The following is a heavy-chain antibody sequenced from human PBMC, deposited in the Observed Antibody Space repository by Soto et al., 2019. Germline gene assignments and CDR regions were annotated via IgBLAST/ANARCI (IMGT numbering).Heavy chain of an antibody. CDR2: ISYDGSNK. V-gene: IGHV3-30-3*01. J-gene: IGHJ6*02. CDR3: ARDGWLYYDTTSQGMDV. CDR1: GFTFSSYA. Sequence: GGSLRLSCAASGFTFSSYAIHWVRQAPGKGLEWVAVISYDGSNKNHAGSVKGRFTISRDNSKNTLFLQMNNLRADDTAVYYCARDGWLYYDTTSQGMDVWGQGTTVTVSS. D-gene: IGHD3-22*01.